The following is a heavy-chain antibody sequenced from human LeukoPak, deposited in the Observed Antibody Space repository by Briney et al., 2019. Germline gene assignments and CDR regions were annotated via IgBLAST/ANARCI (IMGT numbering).Heavy chain of an antibody. CDR1: GYTFTGYY. V-gene: IGHV1-18*04. CDR2: SSTYNGDT. D-gene: IGHD4-17*01. CDR3: AREYGDYPDTWVY. Sequence: ASVKVSCKASGYTFTGYYMHWVRQAPGQGLEWMGWSSTYNGDTNYAQKLQGRVTMTTDTSTSTAYMELRSLRSDDTAVYYCAREYGDYPDTWVYWGQGTLVTVSS. J-gene: IGHJ4*02.